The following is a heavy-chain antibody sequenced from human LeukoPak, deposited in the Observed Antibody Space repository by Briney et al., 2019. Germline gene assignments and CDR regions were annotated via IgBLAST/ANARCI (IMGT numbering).Heavy chain of an antibody. D-gene: IGHD1-26*01. J-gene: IGHJ4*02. Sequence: ASVTVSFKASVYTFNVYFMQWVRQAPGQGREWMGWINPNSGGTNYAQKFQGRVTMTLDTSNSAAYMELTSLTPDDTAIYYCASGRGSGSLRWGQGTLVTVSS. CDR1: VYTFNVYF. CDR2: INPNSGGT. CDR3: ASGRGSGSLR. V-gene: IGHV1-2*02.